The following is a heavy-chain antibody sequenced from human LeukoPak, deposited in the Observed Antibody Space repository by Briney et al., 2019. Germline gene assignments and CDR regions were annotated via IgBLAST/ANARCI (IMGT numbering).Heavy chain of an antibody. D-gene: IGHD3-10*01. CDR3: ARRNYYGSGSYL. V-gene: IGHV4-39*01. CDR2: IYYSGST. Sequence: SETLSLTCTVSGGSISSSSYHWGWIRQPPGKGLEWIGSIYYSGSTYYNPSLKSRVTISVDTSKNQFSLKLSSVTAADTAVYYCARRNYYGSGSYLWGQGTLVTVSS. CDR1: GGSISSSSYH. J-gene: IGHJ4*02.